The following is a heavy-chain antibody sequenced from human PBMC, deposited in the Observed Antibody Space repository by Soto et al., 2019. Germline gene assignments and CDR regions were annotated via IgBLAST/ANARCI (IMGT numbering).Heavy chain of an antibody. Sequence: QVHLEQWGAGLLNPSETLSLTCAVYGGSLSGYYWSWVRQSPGKGLEWSGEINHSGTTNYNPSLKTRATISADASKHQFSLRLTSVTAADSATYYCASYHFLDLWTGSRHYMDVWSRGTPVTVS. CDR2: INHSGTT. CDR1: GGSLSGYY. J-gene: IGHJ6*03. CDR3: ASYHFLDLWTGSRHYMDV. V-gene: IGHV4-34*01. D-gene: IGHD3-9*01.